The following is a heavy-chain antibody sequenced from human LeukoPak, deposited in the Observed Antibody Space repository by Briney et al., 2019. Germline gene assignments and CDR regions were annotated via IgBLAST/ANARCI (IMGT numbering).Heavy chain of an antibody. CDR3: ARGNTKHCTNGVCDPEDFDY. CDR1: GGTFSSYA. D-gene: IGHD2-8*01. J-gene: IGHJ4*02. Sequence: SVKVSCKASGGTFSSYAISWVRQAPGQGLEWMGGIIPIFGTANYAQKFQGRVTITTDESTSTAYMELSSLRSEDTAVYYCARGNTKHCTNGVCDPEDFDYWGQGTLVTVSS. V-gene: IGHV1-69*05. CDR2: IIPIFGTA.